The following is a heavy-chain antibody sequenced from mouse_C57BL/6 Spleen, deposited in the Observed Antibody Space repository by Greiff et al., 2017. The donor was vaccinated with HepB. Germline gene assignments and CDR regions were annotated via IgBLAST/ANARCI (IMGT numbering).Heavy chain of an antibody. Sequence: VKLMESGPGLVQPSQSLSITCTVSGFSLTSYGVHWVRQSPGKGLEWLGVIWSGGSTDYNAAFISRLSISKDNSKSQVFFKMNSLQADDTAIYYCARNGDYYGSSFGYWGQGTTLTVSS. CDR3: ARNGDYYGSSFGY. CDR1: GFSLTSYG. D-gene: IGHD1-1*01. CDR2: IWSGGST. V-gene: IGHV2-2*01. J-gene: IGHJ2*01.